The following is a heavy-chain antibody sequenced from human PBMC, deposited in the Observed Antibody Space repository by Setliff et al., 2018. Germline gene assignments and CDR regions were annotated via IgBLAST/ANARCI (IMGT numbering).Heavy chain of an antibody. V-gene: IGHV2-5*02. J-gene: IGHJ4*02. D-gene: IGHD1-26*01. CDR3: AHDGRWSTIPLDY. CDR1: STTGVG. Sequence: STTGVGVGWIRQPPGKALEWLALIYWDDDQRYSPSLKSRLRITKDASKNQVVLTMTNMGPVDTATYYCAHDGRWSTIPLDYWGQGTRVTVSS. CDR2: IYWDDDQ.